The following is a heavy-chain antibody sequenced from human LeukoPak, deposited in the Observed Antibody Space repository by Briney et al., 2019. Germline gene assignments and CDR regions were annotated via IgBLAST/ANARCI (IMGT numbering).Heavy chain of an antibody. D-gene: IGHD3-9*01. J-gene: IGHJ6*02. CDR2: ISGSGGST. CDR3: AKGHTPLYYDILTGYYRDQGPYYYGMDV. V-gene: IGHV3-23*01. Sequence: PGGSLRLSCAASGFTFSSYAMSWVRQAPGKGLEWVSAISGSGGSTYYADSVKGRFTISRDNSKNTLHLQMNSLRAEDTAVYYCAKGHTPLYYDILTGYYRDQGPYYYGMDVWGQGTTVTVSS. CDR1: GFTFSSYA.